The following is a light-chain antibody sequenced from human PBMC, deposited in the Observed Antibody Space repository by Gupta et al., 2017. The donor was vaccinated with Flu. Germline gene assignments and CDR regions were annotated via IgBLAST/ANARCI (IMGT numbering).Light chain of an antibody. CDR1: RSDVGGYDD. CDR3: TACKNNTIDWV. V-gene: IGLV2-14*01. CDR2: EDT. Sequence: QSALTQPPSVSGCPGQSITGSCTGIRSDVGGYDDVSWYQQHPGTAPKLMIYEDTNRPSGVPKRFSGSKSGTTASLAISGLRAEDEADYYCTACKNNTIDWVFGGGIKLTVL. J-gene: IGLJ3*02.